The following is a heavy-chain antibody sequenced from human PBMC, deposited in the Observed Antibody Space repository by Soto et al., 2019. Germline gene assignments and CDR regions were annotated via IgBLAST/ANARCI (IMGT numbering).Heavy chain of an antibody. D-gene: IGHD6-19*01. J-gene: IGHJ4*02. V-gene: IGHV4-59*01. CDR2: NYYSGST. CDR3: ARVRSSGWYFHIDY. Sequence: SETLSLTCTVSGGSISSYYWSWIGQPPGKGLAWIGYNYYSGSTNYNPALKSRVTISVDTSKNQFSLKLSSVTAADTAVYYCARVRSSGWYFHIDYWGQGTLVTVSS. CDR1: GGSISSYY.